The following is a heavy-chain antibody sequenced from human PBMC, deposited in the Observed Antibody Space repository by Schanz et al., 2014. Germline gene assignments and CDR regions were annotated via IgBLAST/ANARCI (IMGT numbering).Heavy chain of an antibody. D-gene: IGHD2-15*01. Sequence: EVQLVESGGGLVRPGDSLRLSCAASGFTFSSYNINWVRQAPGKGLEYISSISPSSSYIYYADSVKGRFTISRDNAKNSLYLQMNSLIAEDAAVYYCARVELSVYYYAMDVWGQGTTVTVSS. CDR1: GFTFSSYN. CDR3: ARVELSVYYYAMDV. J-gene: IGHJ6*02. V-gene: IGHV3-21*02. CDR2: ISPSSSYI.